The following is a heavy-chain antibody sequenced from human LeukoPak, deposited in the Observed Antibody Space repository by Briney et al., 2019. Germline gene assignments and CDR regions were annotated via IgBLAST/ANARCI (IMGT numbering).Heavy chain of an antibody. CDR2: IYSGGST. J-gene: IGHJ3*02. D-gene: IGHD6-19*01. CDR1: GFTVSSNY. V-gene: IGHV3-66*01. CDR3: ARYKAVTHDAFDI. Sequence: GGSLRLSCAASGFTVSSNYMSWVRQAPGKGLEWVSVIYSGGSTYYADSVKGRFTISRDNSKNTLYLQMNSLRAEDTAVYYCARYKAVTHDAFDIWGQGTMVTVSS.